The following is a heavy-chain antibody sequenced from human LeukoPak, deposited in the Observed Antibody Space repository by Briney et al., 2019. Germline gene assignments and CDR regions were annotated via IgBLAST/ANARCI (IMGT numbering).Heavy chain of an antibody. CDR2: ISWNSGSI. V-gene: IGHV3-9*01. J-gene: IGHJ4*02. D-gene: IGHD5-12*01. Sequence: GGSLRFSCAASGFTFDDYAMHWVRQAPGKGLEWVSGISWNSGSIAYADSVKGRFTISRDNAKNSLYLQMNSLRAEDTALYYCAKDFGRSAYDRPFDYWGQGTLVTVSS. CDR3: AKDFGRSAYDRPFDY. CDR1: GFTFDDYA.